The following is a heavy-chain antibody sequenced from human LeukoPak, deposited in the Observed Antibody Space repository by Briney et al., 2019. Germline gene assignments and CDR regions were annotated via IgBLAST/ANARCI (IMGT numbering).Heavy chain of an antibody. V-gene: IGHV1-2*02. CDR2: INPDSGGT. J-gene: IGHJ4*02. D-gene: IGHD3-10*01. CDR3: ARRAAIIESYSDY. Sequence: GASVKVSCKASGYTFSGYYMHWVRQAPGQGLEWMGWINPDSGGTNYAQKFQGRVTMTRDTSISTAYMEVSRLRSDDTAVYYCARRAAIIESYSDYWGQGTLVTVSS. CDR1: GYTFSGYY.